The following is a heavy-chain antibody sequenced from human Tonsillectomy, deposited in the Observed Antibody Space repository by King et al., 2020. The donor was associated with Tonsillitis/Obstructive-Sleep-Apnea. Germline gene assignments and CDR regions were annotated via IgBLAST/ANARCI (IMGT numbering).Heavy chain of an antibody. J-gene: IGHJ6*03. Sequence: QLVQSGAEVKKPGASVKVSCKASGYTFTRYGISWVRQAPGQGLEWMGWISAYNGNTNYAQKLQGRVTMTTDTATSTAYMELRSRRSDDTAVYYCASSTIFVVVIYYMDVWGKGTTVTVSS. V-gene: IGHV1-18*01. CDR1: GYTFTRYG. CDR3: ASSTIFVVVIYYMDV. CDR2: ISAYNGNT. D-gene: IGHD3-3*01.